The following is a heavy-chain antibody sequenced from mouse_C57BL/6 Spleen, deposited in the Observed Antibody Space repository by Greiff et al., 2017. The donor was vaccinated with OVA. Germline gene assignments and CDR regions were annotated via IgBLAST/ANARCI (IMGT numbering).Heavy chain of an antibody. CDR2: ISYDGSN. J-gene: IGHJ4*01. V-gene: IGHV3-6*01. Sequence: EVKLVESGPGLVKPSQSLSLTCSVTGYSITSGYYWNWIRQFPGNKLEWMGYISYDGSNNYNPSLKNRISITRDTSKNQFFLKLNSVTTEDTATYYCARSPNWVYAMDYWGQGTSVTVSS. D-gene: IGHD4-1*01. CDR3: ARSPNWVYAMDY. CDR1: GYSITSGYY.